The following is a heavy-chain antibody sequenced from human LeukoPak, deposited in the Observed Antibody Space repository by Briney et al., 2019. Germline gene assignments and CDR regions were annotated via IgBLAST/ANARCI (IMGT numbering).Heavy chain of an antibody. D-gene: IGHD6-19*01. J-gene: IGHJ6*02. CDR3: ARVGSGWYPYGMDV. CDR2: IYYSGST. CDR1: GGSVSSGSYY. V-gene: IGHV4-61*01. Sequence: SETLSLTCTVSGGSVSSGSYYWSWIRQPPGKGLEWIGYIYYSGSTNYNPSLKSRVTISVDTSKNQFSLKLSSVTAADAAVYYCARVGSGWYPYGMDVWGQGTTVTVSS.